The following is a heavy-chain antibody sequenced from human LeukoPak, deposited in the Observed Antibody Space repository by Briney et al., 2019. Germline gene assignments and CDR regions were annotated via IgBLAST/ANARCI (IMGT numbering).Heavy chain of an antibody. D-gene: IGHD1-26*01. CDR3: ARETTVGATLSYYFDY. CDR1: GGSISSYY. V-gene: IGHV4-59*12. Sequence: SETLSLTCSVSGGSISSYYWSWIRQPPGKGLEWIGYIYYSGSTYYNPSLKSRVTISVDTSKNQFSLKLSSVTAADTAVYYCARETTVGATLSYYFDYWGQGTLVTVSS. CDR2: IYYSGST. J-gene: IGHJ4*02.